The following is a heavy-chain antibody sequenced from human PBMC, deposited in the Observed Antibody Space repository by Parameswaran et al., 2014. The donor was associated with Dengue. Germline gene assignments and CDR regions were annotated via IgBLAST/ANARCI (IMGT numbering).Heavy chain of an antibody. J-gene: IGHJ5*02. CDR3: ARDPSLPPDYDILTGKLGFDP. Sequence: WVRQAPGQRLEWMGWINAGNGNTKYSQKFQGRVTITRDTSASTAYMELSSLRSEDTAVYYCARDPSLPPDYDILTGKLGFDPWGQGTLVTVSS. D-gene: IGHD3-9*01. CDR2: INAGNGNT. V-gene: IGHV1-3*01.